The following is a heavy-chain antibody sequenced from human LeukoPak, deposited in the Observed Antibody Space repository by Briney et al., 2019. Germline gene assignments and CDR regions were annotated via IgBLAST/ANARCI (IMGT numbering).Heavy chain of an antibody. CDR3: ARGSWYRGEGY. Sequence: VASVKVSCKASGGTFSSYAISWVRQAPGQGLEWMGRIIPILGIANYAQKFQGRVTITADKSTSTAYMELSSLRSEDTAVYYCARGSWYRGEGYWGQGTRVTVSS. CDR2: IIPILGIA. J-gene: IGHJ4*02. V-gene: IGHV1-69*04. D-gene: IGHD6-13*01. CDR1: GGTFSSYA.